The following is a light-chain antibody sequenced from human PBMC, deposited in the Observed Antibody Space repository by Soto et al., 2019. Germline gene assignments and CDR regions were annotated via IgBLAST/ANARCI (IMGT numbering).Light chain of an antibody. J-gene: IGKJ1*01. Sequence: EIVLTQSPGTLSLSPGERATLSCRASQTVSSSQLDWYQQKSGQDPRLLIYGVSTRATGTPDRFSGSGSGTEFTLTIRRLEPEDFAVYFCQHYVYPQWTFGPGTKV. CDR3: QHYVYPQWT. V-gene: IGKV3-20*01. CDR1: QTVSSSQ. CDR2: GVS.